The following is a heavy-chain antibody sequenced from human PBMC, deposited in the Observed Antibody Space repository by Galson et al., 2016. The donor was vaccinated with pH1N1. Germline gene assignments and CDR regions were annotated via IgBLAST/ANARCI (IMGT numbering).Heavy chain of an antibody. V-gene: IGHV3-7*01. CDR2: IKEDGSET. CDR3: AKGGSIAAPHDAFDI. D-gene: IGHD6-25*01. CDR1: GFTFSNYW. J-gene: IGHJ3*02. Sequence: SLRLSCAASGFTFSNYWMHWVRQVPGKGLEWVANIKEDGSETYYVDSVRGRFTISRDNAKNSLYLQMNSLRDEDTALYYCAKGGSIAAPHDAFDIWGQGTMVSVSS.